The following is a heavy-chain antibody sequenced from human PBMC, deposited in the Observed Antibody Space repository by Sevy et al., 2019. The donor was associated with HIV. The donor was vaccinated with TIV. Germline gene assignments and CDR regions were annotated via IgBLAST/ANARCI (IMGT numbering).Heavy chain of an antibody. Sequence: ASVKVSCKASGYTFTSYGISWVRQAPGQGLEWMGWISAYNGNTNYAQKLQGRVTVTTDTSTSTAYMELRSLRSDDTAVYYCARTLGDYFDHVGNYYGMDVWGQGTTVTVSS. CDR1: GYTFTSYG. D-gene: IGHD3-9*01. CDR2: ISAYNGNT. J-gene: IGHJ6*02. V-gene: IGHV1-18*01. CDR3: ARTLGDYFDHVGNYYGMDV.